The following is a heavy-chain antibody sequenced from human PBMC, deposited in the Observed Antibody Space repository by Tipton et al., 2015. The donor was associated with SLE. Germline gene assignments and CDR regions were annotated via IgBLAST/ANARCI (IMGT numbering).Heavy chain of an antibody. J-gene: IGHJ4*02. CDR2: INNDGSRT. Sequence: SLRLSCTASGFTLSNSWMFWVRQVSGKGLVWVSEINNDGSRTRYADSVKGRFTISRDNSKNTLYLQMNSLRDEDTAVYHCTKGAHLDDWGQGTLVTVSS. V-gene: IGHV3/OR16-13*01. CDR1: GFTLSNSW. CDR3: TKGAHLDD. D-gene: IGHD3-16*01.